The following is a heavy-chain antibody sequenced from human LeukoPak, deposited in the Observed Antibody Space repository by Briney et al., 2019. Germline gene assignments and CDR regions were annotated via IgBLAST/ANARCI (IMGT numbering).Heavy chain of an antibody. V-gene: IGHV3-21*01. Sequence: GGSLRLSCAASGFTFSSYSMNWVRQAPGKGLEWVSSISSSSYIYYADSAKGRFTISRDNAKNSLYLQMNSLRAEDTAVYYCAREFVAARRGYYYGMDVWGQGTTVTVSS. D-gene: IGHD6-6*01. J-gene: IGHJ6*02. CDR3: AREFVAARRGYYYGMDV. CDR2: ISSSSYI. CDR1: GFTFSSYS.